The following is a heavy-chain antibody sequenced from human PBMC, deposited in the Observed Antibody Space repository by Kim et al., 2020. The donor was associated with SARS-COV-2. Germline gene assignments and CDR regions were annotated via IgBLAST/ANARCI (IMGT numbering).Heavy chain of an antibody. J-gene: IGHJ4*02. Sequence: GGSLRLSCAASGFTFSSYAMSWVRQAPGKGLEWVSVIYSGGSSTYYADSVKGRFTISRDNSKNTLYLQMNSLRAEDTAVYYCAKSNDGDLDYWGQGTLVT. CDR3: AKSNDGDLDY. V-gene: IGHV3-23*03. CDR1: GFTFSSYA. CDR2: IYSGGSST. D-gene: IGHD1-1*01.